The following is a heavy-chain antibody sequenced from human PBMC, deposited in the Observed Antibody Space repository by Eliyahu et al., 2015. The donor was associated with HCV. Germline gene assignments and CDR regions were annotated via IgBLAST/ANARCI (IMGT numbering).Heavy chain of an antibody. D-gene: IGHD3-22*01. V-gene: IGHV3-64D*06. Sequence: EVQLVESGGGLVQPGGSLXLSCSASGFTFXSYAMHWVRQALGKGLEYVSAISSNGGSIYYADSVKGRFTISRDNSKNTLYFEMSSLKAEDTAVYYCVRFDSSGYYHYWGQGTLVTVSS. J-gene: IGHJ4*02. CDR1: GFTFXSYA. CDR2: ISSNGGSI. CDR3: VRFDSSGYYHY.